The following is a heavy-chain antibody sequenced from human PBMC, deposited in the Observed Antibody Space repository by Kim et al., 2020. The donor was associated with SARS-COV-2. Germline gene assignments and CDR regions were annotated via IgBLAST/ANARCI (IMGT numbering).Heavy chain of an antibody. J-gene: IGHJ3*02. CDR1: GGSISSSNW. CDR3: ARDLGATISAYCSSTSCSDDAFDI. CDR2: IYHSGST. V-gene: IGHV4-4*02. D-gene: IGHD2-2*01. Sequence: SETLSLTCAVSGGSISSSNWWSWVRQPPGKGLEWIGEIYHSGSTNYNPSLKSRVTISVDKSKNQFSLKLSSVTAADTAVYYCARDLGATISAYCSSTSCSDDAFDIWGQGTMVTVSS.